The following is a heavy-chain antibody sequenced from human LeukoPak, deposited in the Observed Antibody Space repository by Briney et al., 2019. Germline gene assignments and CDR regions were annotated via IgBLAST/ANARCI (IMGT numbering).Heavy chain of an antibody. D-gene: IGHD4-11*01. CDR3: ARDVDYSNLKYYYYMDV. V-gene: IGHV4-59*12. J-gene: IGHJ6*03. Sequence: SETLSLTCTVSGGSISIYYWSWIRQPPGKGLEWIGEINHSGSTNYNPSLKSRVTISVDTSKNQFSLKLSSVTAADTAVYYCARDVDYSNLKYYYYMDVWGKGTTVTVSS. CDR1: GGSISIYY. CDR2: INHSGST.